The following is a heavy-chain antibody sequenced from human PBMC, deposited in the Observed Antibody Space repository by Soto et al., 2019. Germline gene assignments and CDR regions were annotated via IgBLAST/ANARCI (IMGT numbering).Heavy chain of an antibody. Sequence: GGSLRLSCAASGFTFSSYSMNWVRQAPGKGLEWVSYISSSSSTIYYADSVKGRFTISRDNAKNSLYLQMNSLRAEDTAVYYCARATVRGGVTFDYWGQGTLVTVSS. V-gene: IGHV3-48*01. CDR3: ARATVRGGVTFDY. CDR1: GFTFSSYS. J-gene: IGHJ4*02. CDR2: ISSSSSTI. D-gene: IGHD3-10*01.